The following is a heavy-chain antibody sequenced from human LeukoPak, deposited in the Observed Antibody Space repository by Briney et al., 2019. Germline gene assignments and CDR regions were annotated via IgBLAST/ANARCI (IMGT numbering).Heavy chain of an antibody. CDR3: ARKGVRSSGSSPASYYYGMDV. CDR2: IKQDGSEK. V-gene: IGHV3-7*01. J-gene: IGHJ6*02. Sequence: PGGSLRLSCAASGFTFSSYWMSWVRQAPGKGLEWVANIKQDGSEKYYVDSVKGRITISRDNAKNSLYLQMNSLRAEDTAVYYCARKGVRSSGSSPASYYYGMDVWGQGTTVTVSS. CDR1: GFTFSSYW. D-gene: IGHD3-10*01.